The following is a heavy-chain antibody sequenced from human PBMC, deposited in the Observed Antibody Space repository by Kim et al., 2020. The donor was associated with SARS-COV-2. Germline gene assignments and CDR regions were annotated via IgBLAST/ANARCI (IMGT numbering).Heavy chain of an antibody. Sequence: GGTTDYAAPVKGRFTISRDDSKNTLYLQMNSLKTEDTAVYYCTILGYFDYWGQGTLVTVSS. V-gene: IGHV3-15*01. J-gene: IGHJ4*02. CDR2: GGTT. D-gene: IGHD7-27*01. CDR3: TILGYFDY.